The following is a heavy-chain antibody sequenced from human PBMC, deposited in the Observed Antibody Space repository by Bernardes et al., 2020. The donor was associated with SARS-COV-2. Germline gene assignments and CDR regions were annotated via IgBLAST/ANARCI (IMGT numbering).Heavy chain of an antibody. V-gene: IGHV2-5*02. D-gene: IGHD3-10*01. CDR3: AHRDYYYFSGSYSH. Sequence: SGPTLVKPTQTLTLTCSFSGFSLNTSGVGVGWIRQPPGKALEWLALIYWDDDKRYSPSLKSRLTVTKDTSKNQVVLTMTNMDPVDTATYYCAHRDYYYFSGSYSHWGQGTLVTVSS. J-gene: IGHJ4*02. CDR2: IYWDDDK. CDR1: GFSLNTSGVG.